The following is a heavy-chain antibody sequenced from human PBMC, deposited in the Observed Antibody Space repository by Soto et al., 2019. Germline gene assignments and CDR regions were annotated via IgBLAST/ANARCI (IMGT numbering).Heavy chain of an antibody. CDR2: INPNGGDT. CDR3: ARVPDSYGILFYLDY. J-gene: IGHJ4*02. Sequence: DSVQVSCKASGYTYTYYHIHWVRQAPGQGLEWMGIINPNGGDTTYAQNFQGRVTMTRDTSTSTVYMEVSSLRSEDTALYFCARVPDSYGILFYLDYCGQGTQVTVPS. V-gene: IGHV1-46*01. D-gene: IGHD5-18*01. CDR1: GYTYTYYH.